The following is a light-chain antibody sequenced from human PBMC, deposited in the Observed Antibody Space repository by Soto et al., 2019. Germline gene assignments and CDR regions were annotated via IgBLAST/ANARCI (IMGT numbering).Light chain of an antibody. J-gene: IGLJ2*01. CDR1: SSDIGSNT. CDR3: ATGNDPLNGPV. Sequence: QSVLTQPPSASGTPGQWVTISCSGSSSDIGSNTVHWYQHLPGTAPKLLIYNGNQRPSGVPDRFSGSKSGTSPSLAIGGRKSEDEGDYSCATGNDPLNGPVFGGGPQLTVL. V-gene: IGLV1-44*01. CDR2: NGN.